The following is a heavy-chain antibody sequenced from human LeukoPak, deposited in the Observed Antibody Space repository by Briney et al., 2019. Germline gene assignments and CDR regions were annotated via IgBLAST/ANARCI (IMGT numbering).Heavy chain of an antibody. CDR2: INHSGST. CDR3: ARDPSNSLDAFDI. Sequence: GSLRLSCAASGFTFSSYAMSWIRQPPGKGLEWIGEINHSGSTNYNPSLKSRVTISVDTSKNQFSLKLSSVTAADTAVYYCARDPSNSLDAFDIWGQGTMVTVSS. J-gene: IGHJ3*02. CDR1: GFTFSSYA. D-gene: IGHD4-23*01. V-gene: IGHV4-34*01.